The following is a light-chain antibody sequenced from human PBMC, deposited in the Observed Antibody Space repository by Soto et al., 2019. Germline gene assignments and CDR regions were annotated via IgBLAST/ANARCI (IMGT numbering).Light chain of an antibody. CDR3: QQPYT. CDR2: DAS. CDR1: QSVSSY. Sequence: EIVLTQSPATLSLSPGERATLSVRASQSVSSYLPWYHKKPGQAPRLLIYDASNRATGIPARFSGSGTGTDLTLNMSSLETEDFSVSCCQQPYTGGQGMKLVIK. J-gene: IGKJ2*01. V-gene: IGKV3-11*01.